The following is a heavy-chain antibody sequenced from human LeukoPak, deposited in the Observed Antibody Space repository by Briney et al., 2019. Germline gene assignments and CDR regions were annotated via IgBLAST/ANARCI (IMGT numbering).Heavy chain of an antibody. CDR3: ARPNDFHTVLTYYLDY. CDR1: GGSFSGYY. J-gene: IGHJ4*02. Sequence: PSETLSLTCAVYGGSFSGYYWSWIRQPPGKGLEWIGEINHSGSTNYNPSLKSRVTISVDTSKNQFSLKLSSVTAADTAVYYCARPNDFHTVLTYYLDYWGQGTLVTVSS. V-gene: IGHV4-34*01. D-gene: IGHD3-3*01. CDR2: INHSGST.